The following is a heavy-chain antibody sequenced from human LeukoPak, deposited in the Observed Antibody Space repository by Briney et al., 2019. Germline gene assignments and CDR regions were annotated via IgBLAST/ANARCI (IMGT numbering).Heavy chain of an antibody. J-gene: IGHJ4*02. Sequence: GGSLRLSCAASGFTFSSYGMHWVRQAPGKGLEWVAFIRYDGSNKYYADSVKGRFTISRDNSKNTLYLQMNSLRAEDTAVYYCAKDEAEWVTMIVTPIDYWGQGTLVTVSS. CDR3: AKDEAEWVTMIVTPIDY. CDR2: IRYDGSNK. D-gene: IGHD3-22*01. CDR1: GFTFSSYG. V-gene: IGHV3-30*02.